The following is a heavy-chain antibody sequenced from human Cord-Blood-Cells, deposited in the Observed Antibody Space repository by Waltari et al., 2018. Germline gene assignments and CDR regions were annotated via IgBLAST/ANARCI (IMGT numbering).Heavy chain of an antibody. V-gene: IGHV1-2*02. CDR1: GYTFTGYY. J-gene: IGHJ4*02. CDR2: NNPNSGGT. Sequence: QVQLVQSGAEVKKPGASVKVSCKASGYTFTGYYMHWVRQAPGQGLEWMGWNNPNSGGTNYAQKCQGRVTKTKDTSISTADMELSRLRSDDTAVYYCARVRSISWGAFDYWGQGTLVTVSS. D-gene: IGHD6-6*01. CDR3: ARVRSISWGAFDY.